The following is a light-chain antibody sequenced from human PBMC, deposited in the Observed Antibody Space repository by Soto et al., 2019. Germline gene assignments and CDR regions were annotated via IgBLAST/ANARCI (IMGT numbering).Light chain of an antibody. Sequence: MXXXPSXXXGXXGDRVTXTXRASQTISSWLAWYQQKPGKAPKLLIYKASTLKSGAPSRFSGSGSGTEFTLTISSLQPDDFATYYCQHYNSYSEAFGQGTKVDI. V-gene: IGKV1-5*03. CDR2: KAS. CDR3: QHYNSYSEA. CDR1: QTISSW. J-gene: IGKJ1*01.